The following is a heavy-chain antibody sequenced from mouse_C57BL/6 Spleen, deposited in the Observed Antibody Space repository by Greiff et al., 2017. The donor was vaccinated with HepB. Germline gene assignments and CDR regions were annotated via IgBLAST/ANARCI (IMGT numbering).Heavy chain of an antibody. Sequence: EVKLVESGGGLVKPGGSLKLSCAASGFTFSSYTMSWVRQTPEKRLEWVATISGGGGNTYYPDSVKGRFTISRDNAKNTLYLQMSSLRSEDTALYYCARHRTGTKYFDYWGQGTTLTVSS. CDR2: ISGGGGNT. CDR1: GFTFSSYT. J-gene: IGHJ2*01. D-gene: IGHD4-1*01. V-gene: IGHV5-9*01. CDR3: ARHRTGTKYFDY.